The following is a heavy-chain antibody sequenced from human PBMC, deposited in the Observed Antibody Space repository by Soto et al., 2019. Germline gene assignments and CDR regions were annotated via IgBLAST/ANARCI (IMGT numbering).Heavy chain of an antibody. CDR3: ARVGFWNFWSGYRSYYYYGMDV. J-gene: IGHJ6*02. CDR1: GGTFSSYA. D-gene: IGHD3-3*01. Sequence: SVKVSCKASGGTFSSYAISWVRQAPGQGLEWMGGIIPIFGTANYAQKFQGRVTITADESTSTAYMELSSLRSEDTAVYYCARVGFWNFWSGYRSYYYYGMDVWGQGTTVTVSS. CDR2: IIPIFGTA. V-gene: IGHV1-69*13.